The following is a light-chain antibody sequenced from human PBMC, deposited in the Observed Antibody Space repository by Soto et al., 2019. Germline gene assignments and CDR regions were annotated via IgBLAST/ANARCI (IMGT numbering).Light chain of an antibody. V-gene: IGKV3-15*01. J-gene: IGKJ2*01. CDR3: QQYNNWPPIT. Sequence: EIVMTQSPATLSVSPGERATLSCRASQSVSSNLAWYQQNPGQAPRLLIYGASTRATGIPARFSGSGSGTEFTLTISNLQSEDFAVYYCQQYNNWPPITVGQGTKLEIK. CDR2: GAS. CDR1: QSVSSN.